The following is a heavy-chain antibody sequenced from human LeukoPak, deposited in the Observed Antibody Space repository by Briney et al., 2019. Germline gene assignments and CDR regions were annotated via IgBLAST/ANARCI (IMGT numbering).Heavy chain of an antibody. CDR1: GFTVSSNY. CDR3: ARVRVGCGDDAFDI. Sequence: GGSLRLSCAASGFTVSSNYMSWVRQAPGKGLEWVSVIYSGGSTYYADSVKGRFTISRDNSKNTPYLQMNSLRAEDTAVYYCARVRVGCGDDAFDIWGQGTMVTVSS. D-gene: IGHD2-2*03. J-gene: IGHJ3*02. CDR2: IYSGGST. V-gene: IGHV3-53*01.